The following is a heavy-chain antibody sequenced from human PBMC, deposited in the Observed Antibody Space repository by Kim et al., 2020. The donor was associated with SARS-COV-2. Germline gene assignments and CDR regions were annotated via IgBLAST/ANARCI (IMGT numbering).Heavy chain of an antibody. CDR1: GYTFTGYF. V-gene: IGHV1-2*05. J-gene: IGHJ4*02. CDR3: AREIGYGSGNYYFDY. Sequence: ASVKVSCKASGYTFTGYFMHWVRQAPGQGLEWMGRINLNSGDTNYAQKYQGRVTMTRDTSITTAYMELSRLTSDDTVVYYCAREIGYGSGNYYFDYWGQG. D-gene: IGHD3-10*01. CDR2: INLNSGDT.